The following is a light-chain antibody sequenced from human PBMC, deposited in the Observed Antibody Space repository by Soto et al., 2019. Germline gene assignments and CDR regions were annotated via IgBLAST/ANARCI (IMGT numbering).Light chain of an antibody. CDR2: EVS. CDR3: NSYTSSNTYV. CDR1: SSDAGGYNF. Sequence: QSVLTQPASVSGSPGQSITISCTGTSSDAGGYNFVSWYQQHPGTAPKLMIYEVSNRPSGVSNRFSGSKSANTASLTISGLQAADEADYYCNSYTSSNTYVFGTGTKVTVL. V-gene: IGLV2-14*01. J-gene: IGLJ1*01.